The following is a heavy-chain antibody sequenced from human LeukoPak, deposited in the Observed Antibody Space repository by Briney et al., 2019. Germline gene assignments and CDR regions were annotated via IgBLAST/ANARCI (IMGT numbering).Heavy chain of an antibody. V-gene: IGHV3-21*01. CDR2: ISSSSSYI. CDR3: ASQLLRFGELATDY. CDR1: GFTFSTYS. J-gene: IGHJ4*02. D-gene: IGHD3-10*01. Sequence: GGSLRLSCAASGFTFSTYSMNWVRQAPGKGLEWVSSISSSSSYIYYADSVKGRFTISRDNAKNSLYLQMNSLRAEDTAVYYCASQLLRFGELATDYWGQGTLVTVSS.